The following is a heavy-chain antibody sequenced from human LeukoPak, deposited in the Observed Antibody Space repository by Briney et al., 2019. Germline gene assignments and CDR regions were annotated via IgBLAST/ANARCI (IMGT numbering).Heavy chain of an antibody. V-gene: IGHV4-39*01. J-gene: IGHJ5*02. CDR3: AGGWFDP. Sequence: PSATLSLTCTVSGGSISSSRYYWGWIRQPPGKGLEGIGSIYYSGSTYYNPSLKSRVTISVDTSKSQFSLKLSSVTAADTAVYYCAGGWFDPWGQGTLVTVSS. CDR1: GGSISSSRYY. CDR2: IYYSGST.